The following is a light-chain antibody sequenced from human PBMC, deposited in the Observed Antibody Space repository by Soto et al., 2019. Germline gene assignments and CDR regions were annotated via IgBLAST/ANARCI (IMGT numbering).Light chain of an antibody. V-gene: IGKV3-15*01. Sequence: EIAMTQSPGTLSVSPGERATLSCRASQSVSSNLAWYQQKPGQAPRLLIYGASTRATGIPARFSGSGSGTEFTLTISSLQSEDFAVYYCQQYNNWPLTFGGGTKVEIK. J-gene: IGKJ4*01. CDR1: QSVSSN. CDR2: GAS. CDR3: QQYNNWPLT.